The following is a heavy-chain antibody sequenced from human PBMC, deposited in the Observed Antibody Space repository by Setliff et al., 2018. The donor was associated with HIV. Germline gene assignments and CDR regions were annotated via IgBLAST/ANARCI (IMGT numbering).Heavy chain of an antibody. J-gene: IGHJ3*02. V-gene: IGHV4-39*01. CDR1: DDSFSTSDYW. D-gene: IGHD3-22*01. CDR2: IYHDGRT. Sequence: SETLSLTCTVSDDSFSTSDYWWAWVRQPPGKGLEWIGSIYHDGRTYYSPSLKSQVTISVDTSKNRFSLKLSSVTATDTAVYYCARQLASGFWAFDIWGQGTMVTVSS. CDR3: ARQLASGFWAFDI.